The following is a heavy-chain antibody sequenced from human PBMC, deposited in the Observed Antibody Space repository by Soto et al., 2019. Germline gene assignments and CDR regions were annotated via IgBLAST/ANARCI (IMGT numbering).Heavy chain of an antibody. J-gene: IGHJ4*02. D-gene: IGHD3-3*01. CDR1: GYSISSGYF. Sequence: SETLSLTCVVSGYSISSGYFWSWIRQHPGKGLEWIGYIYYSGSTYYNPSLKSRVTISVDTSKNQFSLKLSSVTAADTAVYYCARVGLGSYDFWSGYHSHYFDYWGQGTLVTVSS. CDR2: IYYSGST. V-gene: IGHV4-31*11. CDR3: ARVGLGSYDFWSGYHSHYFDY.